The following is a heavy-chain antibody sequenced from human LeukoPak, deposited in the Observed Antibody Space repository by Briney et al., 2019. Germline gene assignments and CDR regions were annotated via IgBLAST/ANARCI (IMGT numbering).Heavy chain of an antibody. Sequence: SETLSLTCTVSGGSISSGGYYWSWIRQHPGKGLEWIGYIYYSGSTYYNPSLKSRVTISVDTSKNQFSLKLSSVTAADTAVYYCARGQRRDGYNFAYYYHGMDVWGQGTTVTVSS. J-gene: IGHJ6*02. CDR1: GGSISSGGYY. CDR2: IYYSGST. V-gene: IGHV4-31*03. CDR3: ARGQRRDGYNFAYYYHGMDV. D-gene: IGHD5-24*01.